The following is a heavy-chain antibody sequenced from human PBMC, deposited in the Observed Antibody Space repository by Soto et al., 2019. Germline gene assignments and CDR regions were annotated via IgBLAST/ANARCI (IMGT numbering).Heavy chain of an antibody. J-gene: IGHJ4*02. CDR3: ARTAVDVGATCFDY. D-gene: IGHD1-26*01. CDR2: IYYSGST. V-gene: IGHV4-39*01. CDR1: GGSISSSSYY. Sequence: QLQLQESGPGLVKPSETLSLTCTVSGGSISSSSYYWGWIRQPPGKGLEWIGSIYYSGSTYYNPSRKSRVTVSADTSKTPFSLKLSSVTAADSSVYYCARTAVDVGATCFDYWGQGTLVTVSS.